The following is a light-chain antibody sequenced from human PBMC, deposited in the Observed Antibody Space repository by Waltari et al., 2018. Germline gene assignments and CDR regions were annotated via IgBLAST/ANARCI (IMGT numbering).Light chain of an antibody. CDR1: QSVSSY. J-gene: IGKJ4*01. Sequence: EIVLTQSPATLSLSPGDRATLSCRASQSVSSYLAWYQQKAGQAPRLLIYDASNRATGIPARFSGSGSGTDFTLTISSLEPEDFAVYYCQQRGLWPLTFGGGTEVEIK. CDR2: DAS. V-gene: IGKV3-11*01. CDR3: QQRGLWPLT.